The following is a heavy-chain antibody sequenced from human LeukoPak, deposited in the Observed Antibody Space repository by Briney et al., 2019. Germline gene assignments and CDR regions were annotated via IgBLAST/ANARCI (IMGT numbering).Heavy chain of an antibody. CDR3: ARVLADDSSGYYYSYFDY. Sequence: PSETLSLTCAVYGGSFSGYYWSWIRQPPGKGLEWIGEINHSGSTNYNPSLKSRVTISVDTSKNQFSLKLSSVTAADTAVYYCARVLADDSSGYYYSYFDYWGQGTLVTVSS. V-gene: IGHV4-34*01. J-gene: IGHJ4*02. D-gene: IGHD3-22*01. CDR1: GGSFSGYY. CDR2: INHSGST.